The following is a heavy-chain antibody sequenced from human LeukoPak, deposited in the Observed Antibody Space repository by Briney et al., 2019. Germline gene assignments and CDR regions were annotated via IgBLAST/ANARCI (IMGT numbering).Heavy chain of an antibody. V-gene: IGHV4-30-4*08. D-gene: IGHD6-13*01. CDR3: ARNRYSGSWYEAFDI. CDR2: IYYSGST. J-gene: IGHJ3*02. CDR1: GGSISSGDYY. Sequence: SETLSLTCTVSGGSISSGDYYWSWIRQPPGKGLEWIGYIYYSGSTYYNPSLKSRVTISVDTSKNQFSLKLSSVTAADTAVYYCARNRYSGSWYEAFDIWGQGTMVTVSS.